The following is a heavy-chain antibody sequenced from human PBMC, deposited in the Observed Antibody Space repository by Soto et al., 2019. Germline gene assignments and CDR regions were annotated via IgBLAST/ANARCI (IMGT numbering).Heavy chain of an antibody. V-gene: IGHV3-53*01. CDR1: VFSVSNNY. CDR2: IYSDGST. D-gene: IGHD6-6*01. Sequence: EVQLVESGGGLIQPGGSLRLSCVASVFSVSNNYMSWVRQAPGKGLEWVSVIYSDGSTYYADSVKGRFTISRDNSRNTVYLQTNSLRAEDTAVYYWARGGGVAVRPHYYYYGMDVCGQGTTVTVSS. J-gene: IGHJ6*02. CDR3: ARGGGVAVRPHYYYYGMDV.